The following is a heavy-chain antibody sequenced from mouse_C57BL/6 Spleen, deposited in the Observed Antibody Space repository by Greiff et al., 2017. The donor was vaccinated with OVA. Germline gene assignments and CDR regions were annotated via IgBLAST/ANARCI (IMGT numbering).Heavy chain of an antibody. CDR3: TRDGDPYYYGSSYYWYFDV. J-gene: IGHJ1*03. CDR1: GFTFSSYA. CDR2: ISSGGDYI. D-gene: IGHD1-1*01. Sequence: EVMLVESGEGLVKPGGSLKLSCAASGFTFSSYAMSWVRQTPEKRLEWVAYISSGGDYIYYAATVKGRFTISRANARNTLYLQMSSLKSEDTAMYYCTRDGDPYYYGSSYYWYFDVWGTGTTVTVSS. V-gene: IGHV5-9-1*02.